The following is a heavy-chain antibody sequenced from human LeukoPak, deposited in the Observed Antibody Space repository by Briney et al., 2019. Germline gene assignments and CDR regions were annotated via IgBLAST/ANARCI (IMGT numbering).Heavy chain of an antibody. V-gene: IGHV4-30-4*07. CDR2: IYYSGST. J-gene: IGHJ6*03. CDR1: GGSISSGGYS. D-gene: IGHD6-13*01. CDR3: ARFVAAAGVYYYMDV. Sequence: SSETLSLTCAVSGGSISSGGYSWSWIRQPPGEGLEWIGYIYYSGSTYYNPSLKSRVTISVDTSKNQFSLKLSSVTAADTAVYYCARFVAAAGVYYYMDVWGKGTTVTVSS.